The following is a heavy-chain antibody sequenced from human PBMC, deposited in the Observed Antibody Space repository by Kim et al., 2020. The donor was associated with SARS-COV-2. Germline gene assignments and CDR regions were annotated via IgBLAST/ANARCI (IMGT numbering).Heavy chain of an antibody. D-gene: IGHD3-10*01. Sequence: SETLSLTCAVYGGSFSGYYWSWIRQPPGKGLEWIGEINHSGSTNYNPSLKSRVTISVDTSKNQFSLKLSSVTAADTAVYYCARVPRWRRGSGSYYRWVDYYYGMDVWGQGTTVTVSS. J-gene: IGHJ6*02. CDR2: INHSGST. CDR3: ARVPRWRRGSGSYYRWVDYYYGMDV. CDR1: GGSFSGYY. V-gene: IGHV4-34*01.